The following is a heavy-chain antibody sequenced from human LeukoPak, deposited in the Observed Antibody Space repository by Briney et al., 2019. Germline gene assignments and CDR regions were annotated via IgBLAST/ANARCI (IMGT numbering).Heavy chain of an antibody. V-gene: IGHV4-34*01. Sequence: SETLSLTCAVYGGSFSGYYWSWIRQPPGKGLEWIGEINHSGSTNYNPSLKSRVTISVDTSKNQFSLKLSSATAADTAVYYCARTRSYCSGGSCYPYYFDYWGQGTLVTVSS. J-gene: IGHJ4*02. CDR1: GGSFSGYY. D-gene: IGHD2-15*01. CDR2: INHSGST. CDR3: ARTRSYCSGGSCYPYYFDY.